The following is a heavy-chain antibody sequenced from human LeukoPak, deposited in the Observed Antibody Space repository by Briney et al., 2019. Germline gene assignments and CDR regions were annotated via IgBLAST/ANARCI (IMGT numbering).Heavy chain of an antibody. V-gene: IGHV4-59*01. J-gene: IGHJ4*02. CDR3: AAAGIVVAGTVDY. CDR1: YASISSYY. Sequence: SETLSLTCTVSYASISSYYCIWIRQPPGKRLEWIGYIHDSGITNYNPSLKSRVTVSVDTSKNQFSLKLTSVTAADTAFYYCAAAGIVVAGTVDYWGQGTLVTVSS. CDR2: IHDSGIT. D-gene: IGHD6-19*01.